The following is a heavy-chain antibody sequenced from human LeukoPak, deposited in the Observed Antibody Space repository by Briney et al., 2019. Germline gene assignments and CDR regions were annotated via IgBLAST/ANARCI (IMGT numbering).Heavy chain of an antibody. CDR2: INPNNGGT. J-gene: IGHJ4*02. CDR1: GYTFTGYY. D-gene: IGHD2-2*01. V-gene: IGHV1-2*06. CDR3: ARDYCSSTSCLFDY. Sequence: ASVKVSCKASGYTFTGYYMHWVRQAPGQGLEWMGRINPNNGGTNYAQKFQGRVTMTRDTSISTAYMELSRLRSDDTAVYYCARDYCSSTSCLFDYWGQGTLVTVSS.